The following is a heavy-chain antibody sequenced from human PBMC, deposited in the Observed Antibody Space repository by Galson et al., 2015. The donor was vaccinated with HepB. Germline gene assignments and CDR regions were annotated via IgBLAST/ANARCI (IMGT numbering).Heavy chain of an antibody. Sequence: SLRLSCAASGFTFSSYAMSWVRQAPGKGLEWVSAISGSGGSTYYADSVKGRFTISRDNSKNTLYLQMNSLRAEDTAVYYCARGGYDFWSGSSPYYYMDVWGKGTTVTVSS. D-gene: IGHD3-3*01. V-gene: IGHV3-23*01. CDR3: ARGGYDFWSGSSPYYYMDV. CDR2: ISGSGGST. J-gene: IGHJ6*03. CDR1: GFTFSSYA.